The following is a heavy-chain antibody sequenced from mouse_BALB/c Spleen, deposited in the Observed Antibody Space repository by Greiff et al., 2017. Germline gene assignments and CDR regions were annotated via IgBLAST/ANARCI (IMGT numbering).Heavy chain of an antibody. CDR2: IDPENGDT. Sequence: EVQLQQSGAELVRSGASVKLSCTASGFNIKDYYMHWVKQRPEQGLEWIGWIDPENGDTEYAPKFQGKATMTADTSSNTAYLQLSSLTSEDTAVYYCNALPYYAMDYWGQGTSVTVSS. D-gene: IGHD2-10*01. CDR1: GFNIKDYY. CDR3: NALPYYAMDY. V-gene: IGHV14-4*02. J-gene: IGHJ4*01.